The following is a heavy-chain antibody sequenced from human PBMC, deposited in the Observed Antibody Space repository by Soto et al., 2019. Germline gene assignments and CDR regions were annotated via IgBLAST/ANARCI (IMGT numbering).Heavy chain of an antibody. CDR3: ARGYWRFGESYYFDY. D-gene: IGHD3-10*01. V-gene: IGHV3-53*01. CDR1: GFTVSSAY. CDR2: ILTGGDT. J-gene: IGHJ4*02. Sequence: GGSLRLSCATSGFTVSSAYMSWVRQAPGMGLEWVSVILTGGDTYYADSVKGRFTVSRDNSQNTVYLQMNSLRGEDTATYYCARGYWRFGESYYFDYWGQVALVTVSS.